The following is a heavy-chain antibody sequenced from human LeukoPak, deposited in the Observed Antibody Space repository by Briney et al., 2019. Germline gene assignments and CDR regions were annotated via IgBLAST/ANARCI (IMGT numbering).Heavy chain of an antibody. D-gene: IGHD1-26*01. J-gene: IGHJ5*02. Sequence: SETLSLTCTVSGGSMTSGNYYWTWIRQRPGRGLEWVGHTFYTGSTYYNPSLKNRLSISVDTSKNQFSLNLTSVTAADTAVYFCARAVSMQIWWETVFDPWGQGTQVTVSS. V-gene: IGHV4-31*03. CDR2: TFYTGST. CDR1: GGSMTSGNYY. CDR3: ARAVSMQIWWETVFDP.